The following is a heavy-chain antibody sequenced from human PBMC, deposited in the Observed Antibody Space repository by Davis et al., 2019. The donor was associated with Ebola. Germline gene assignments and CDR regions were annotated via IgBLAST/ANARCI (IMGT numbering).Heavy chain of an antibody. V-gene: IGHV3-21*01. Sequence: PGGSLRLSCAGSGFTFSDYSMNWVRQAPGKGLEWVSSISSSSSYIYYADSVKGRFTISRDNAKNSLYLQMNSLRAEDTAAYYCARGAEAWLRPLTVYWGQGTLVTVSS. CDR2: ISSSSSYI. CDR1: GFTFSDYS. CDR3: ARGAEAWLRPLTVY. J-gene: IGHJ4*02. D-gene: IGHD5-12*01.